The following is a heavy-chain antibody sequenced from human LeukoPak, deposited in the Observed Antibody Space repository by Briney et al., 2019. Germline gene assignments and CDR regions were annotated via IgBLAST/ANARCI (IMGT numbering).Heavy chain of an antibody. CDR3: AKWGKYCSSTSCYTYFDY. J-gene: IGHJ4*02. CDR1: GFTFSSCA. D-gene: IGHD2-2*02. V-gene: IGHV3-23*01. Sequence: GGSLRLSCAASGFTFSSCAMSWVRQAPGKGLEWVSAISGSGGSTYYADSVKGRFTISRDNSKNTLYLQMNSLRAEDTAVYYCAKWGKYCSSTSCYTYFDYWGQGTLVTVSS. CDR2: ISGSGGST.